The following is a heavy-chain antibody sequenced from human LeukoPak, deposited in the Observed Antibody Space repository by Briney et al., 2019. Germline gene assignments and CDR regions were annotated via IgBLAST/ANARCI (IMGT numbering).Heavy chain of an antibody. CDR2: IRYDGSNK. J-gene: IGHJ4*02. Sequence: PGGSLRLSCAASGFTFSSYSMNWVRQAPGKGLEWVAFIRYDGSNKYYADSVKGRFTISRDNSKNALYLQMNSLRAEDTAVYYCAKDLLYESGSYYFDYWGQGTLVTVSS. CDR3: AKDLLYESGSYYFDY. V-gene: IGHV3-30*02. D-gene: IGHD3-10*01. CDR1: GFTFSSYS.